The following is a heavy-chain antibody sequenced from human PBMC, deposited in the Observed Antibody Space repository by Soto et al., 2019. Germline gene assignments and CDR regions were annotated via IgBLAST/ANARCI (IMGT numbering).Heavy chain of an antibody. CDR3: ARLSGCGGGSCYLPDY. CDR1: GYTFTSCG. J-gene: IGHJ4*02. D-gene: IGHD2-15*01. Sequence: QVPLVQSGAEVKNPGASVKVSCKASGYTFTSCGIGWVRQAPGQGLEWMGWISAYNGNTNYVQNLQGRVTMTKDTSTSTAYMELGSLRSDDTAMYYCARLSGCGGGSCYLPDYWGQETLVTVSS. CDR2: ISAYNGNT. V-gene: IGHV1-18*01.